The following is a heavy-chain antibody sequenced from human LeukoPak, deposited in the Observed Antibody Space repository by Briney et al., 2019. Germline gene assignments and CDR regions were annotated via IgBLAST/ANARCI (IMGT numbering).Heavy chain of an antibody. Sequence: ASVKVSCKASGYTFTSYAMHWVRQAPGQRLEWMGWINADNGSTKYLQKFQGRVTITRDSTASTAYMELSSLRSEDTAVYYCARADVDTAVVTYFDYWGQGTLVTVSS. D-gene: IGHD5-18*01. CDR1: GYTFTSYA. CDR3: ARADVDTAVVTYFDY. CDR2: INADNGST. V-gene: IGHV1-3*01. J-gene: IGHJ4*02.